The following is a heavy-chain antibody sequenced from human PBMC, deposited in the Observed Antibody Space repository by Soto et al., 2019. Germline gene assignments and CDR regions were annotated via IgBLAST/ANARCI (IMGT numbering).Heavy chain of an antibody. V-gene: IGHV4-31*03. CDR1: GGSISSGGYY. J-gene: IGHJ4*02. D-gene: IGHD3-22*01. Sequence: QVQLQESGPGLVKPSQTLSLTCTVSGGSISSGGYYWSWIRQHPGKGLEWIGYIYYSGSTYYNPSLKSRVTISVTTSKNLFSVKLGSVTAADTAVYYCARDSGYYDSSGYTHYFDYWGQGTLVTVSS. CDR3: ARDSGYYDSSGYTHYFDY. CDR2: IYYSGST.